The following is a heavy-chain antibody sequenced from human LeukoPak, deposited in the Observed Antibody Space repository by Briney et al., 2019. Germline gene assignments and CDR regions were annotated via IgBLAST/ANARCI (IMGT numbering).Heavy chain of an antibody. CDR3: ARGAAGDY. CDR1: GFTFSSSA. Sequence: GGSLRLSCAASGFTFSSSAMSWVRQVPGKGLEWVSRINSDGSSTSYADSVKGRFTISRDNAKNTLYLQMNSLRAEDTAVYYCARGAAGDYWGQGTLVTVSS. V-gene: IGHV3-74*01. J-gene: IGHJ4*02. CDR2: INSDGSST. D-gene: IGHD6-13*01.